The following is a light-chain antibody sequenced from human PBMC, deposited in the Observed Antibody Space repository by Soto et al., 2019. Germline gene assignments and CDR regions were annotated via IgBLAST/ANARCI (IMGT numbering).Light chain of an antibody. CDR1: TGAVTSNFY. Sequence: QAVVTQEPSVTVSPGGTVTLTCGSSTGAVTSNFYPNWFQQKPGQAPRALIYSTNNKHSWTPARFSGSLLGGKAALTLSGVQPEDEAEYYCLLFQGDSQVFGGGTKVTVL. CDR2: STN. CDR3: LLFQGDSQV. J-gene: IGLJ2*01. V-gene: IGLV7-43*01.